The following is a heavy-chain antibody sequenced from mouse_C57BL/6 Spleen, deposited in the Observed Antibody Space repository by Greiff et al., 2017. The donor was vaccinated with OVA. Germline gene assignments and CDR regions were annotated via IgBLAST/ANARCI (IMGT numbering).Heavy chain of an antibody. D-gene: IGHD1-1*01. Sequence: EVHLVESGGGLLKPGGSLKLSCAASGFTFSDYGMHWVRQAPETGLEWVAYISSGSSTIYYADTVKGRFTISRDNAKNTLFLQMTSLRSEDTAMYYCATPITTVSYYYAMDYWGQGTSVTVSS. CDR1: GFTFSDYG. CDR2: ISSGSSTI. J-gene: IGHJ4*01. CDR3: ATPITTVSYYYAMDY. V-gene: IGHV5-17*01.